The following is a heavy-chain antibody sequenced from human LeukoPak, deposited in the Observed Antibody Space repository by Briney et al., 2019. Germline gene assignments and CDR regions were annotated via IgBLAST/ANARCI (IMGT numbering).Heavy chain of an antibody. CDR2: IKSKHDGETT. CDR1: GFTFSNAW. Sequence: RGSLRLSCAASGFTFSNAWISWVRQAPGKGLEWVGRIKSKHDGETTDYADHVKGRFTISRDYSKNTLYLQMNSLKTEDTAVYYCTTVLIGYWGQGTLGT. J-gene: IGHJ4*02. V-gene: IGHV3-15*01. CDR3: TTVLIGY. D-gene: IGHD2-21*01.